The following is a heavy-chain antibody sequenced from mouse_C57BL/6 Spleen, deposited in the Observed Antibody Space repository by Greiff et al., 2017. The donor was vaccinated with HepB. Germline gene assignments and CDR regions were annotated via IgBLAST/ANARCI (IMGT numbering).Heavy chain of an antibody. CDR1: GYTFTDYY. CDR3: ARSLYGSSCADY. V-gene: IGHV1-76*01. J-gene: IGHJ2*01. CDR2: IYPGSGNT. Sequence: VQLQQSGAELVRPGASVKLSCKASGYTFTDYYINWVKQRPGQGLEWIARIYPGSGNTYYNEKFKGKATLTAEKSSSTAYMQLSSLTSEDSAVYFCARSLYGSSCADYWGQGTTLTVSS. D-gene: IGHD1-1*01.